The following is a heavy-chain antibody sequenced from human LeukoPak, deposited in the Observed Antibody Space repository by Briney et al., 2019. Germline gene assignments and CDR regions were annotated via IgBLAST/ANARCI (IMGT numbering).Heavy chain of an antibody. Sequence: PGGSLRLSCVASGFTFSSFNMNWVRQAPGKGLEWVSSISSTSSLIWYADSLKGRFTISRDNAKNSLYLQMDSLRAEDTAIYYCARYNSGWNDYWGQGTLVTVSS. CDR1: GFTFSSFN. CDR2: ISSTSSLI. D-gene: IGHD6-19*01. V-gene: IGHV3-21*01. CDR3: ARYNSGWNDY. J-gene: IGHJ4*02.